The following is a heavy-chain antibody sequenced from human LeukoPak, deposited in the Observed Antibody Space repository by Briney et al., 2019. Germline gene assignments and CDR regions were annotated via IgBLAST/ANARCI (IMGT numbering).Heavy chain of an antibody. Sequence: SQTLSLTCAVSGGSISSGGYSWSWIRQPPGKGLEWIGYIYHSGSTYYNPSLKSRVTISVDRTKNQFSLKLSSVTAADTAVYYCARAMEYYDILTGYYYYYGMDVWGQGTTVTVSS. D-gene: IGHD3-9*01. CDR2: IYHSGST. J-gene: IGHJ6*02. CDR3: ARAMEYYDILTGYYYYYGMDV. V-gene: IGHV4-30-2*01. CDR1: GGSISSGGYS.